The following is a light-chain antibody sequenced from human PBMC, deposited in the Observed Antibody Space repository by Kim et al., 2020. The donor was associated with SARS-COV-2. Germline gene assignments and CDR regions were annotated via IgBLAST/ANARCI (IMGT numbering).Light chain of an antibody. Sequence: VAPGESVTSSSTARQSVSNNLAWYQQKPGQGPRLHIYAASIRATGIPARFSGSGSGTEFTLNISSLQSEDFAVYYCQQYNEWPPPFGGGTKVDIK. CDR1: QSVSNN. J-gene: IGKJ4*01. CDR2: AAS. V-gene: IGKV3D-15*01. CDR3: QQYNEWPPP.